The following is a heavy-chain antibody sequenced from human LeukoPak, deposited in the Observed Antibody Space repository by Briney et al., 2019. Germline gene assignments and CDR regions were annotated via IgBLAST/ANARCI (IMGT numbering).Heavy chain of an antibody. V-gene: IGHV1-18*01. CDR2: ISSYNDNT. D-gene: IGHD2-15*01. Sequence: ASVKVSCKASGYTFTSYGISWVRQAPGQGLEWMGWISSYNDNTNYAQILQDRVTMTTDTSTSTPYMVLSSRRPADTAVYFCARYCVGGSCYSRELDYWGQGTLVTVSS. CDR3: ARYCVGGSCYSRELDY. CDR1: GYTFTSYG. J-gene: IGHJ4*02.